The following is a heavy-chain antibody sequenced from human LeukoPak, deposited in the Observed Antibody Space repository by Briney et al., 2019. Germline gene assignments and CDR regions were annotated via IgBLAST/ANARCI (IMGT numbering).Heavy chain of an antibody. D-gene: IGHD1-14*01. CDR3: ARARVNHYFDY. CDR2: IYSGGST. V-gene: IGHV3-66*01. CDR1: VFTVSSNY. J-gene: IGHJ4*02. Sequence: PGGSLRLSCAASVFTVSSNYMSRVRQAPGKGLEWVSVIYSGGSTYYADSVKGRFTISRDNSKNTLYLQMNSLRAEDTAVYYCARARVNHYFDYWGQGTLVTVSS.